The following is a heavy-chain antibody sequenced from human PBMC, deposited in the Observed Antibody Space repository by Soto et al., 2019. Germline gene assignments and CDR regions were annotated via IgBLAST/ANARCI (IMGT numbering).Heavy chain of an antibody. CDR1: GYTFTSYA. CDR3: AVFLGYCSSTSCYDYFDY. CDR2: INAGNGNT. J-gene: IGHJ4*02. Sequence: ASVKVSCKASGYTFTSYAMHWVRQAPGQRLEWMGWINAGNGNTKYSQKFQGRVTITRDTSASTAYMELSSLRSEDTAVYYCAVFLGYCSSTSCYDYFDYWGQGTLVTVSS. V-gene: IGHV1-3*01. D-gene: IGHD2-2*01.